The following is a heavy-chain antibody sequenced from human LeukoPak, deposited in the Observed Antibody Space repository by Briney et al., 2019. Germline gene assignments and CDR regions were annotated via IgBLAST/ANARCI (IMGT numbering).Heavy chain of an antibody. CDR2: IYTSGST. D-gene: IGHD3-22*01. CDR3: ARERRGLTMTQTVYAFDI. Sequence: SETLSLTCTVSGGSISSYYWSWIRQPAGKGLEWIGRIYTSGSTNYNPSLKSRVTMSVDTSKNQFSLKLSSVTAADTAVYYCARERRGLTMTQTVYAFDIWGQGTMVTVSS. J-gene: IGHJ3*02. V-gene: IGHV4-4*07. CDR1: GGSISSYY.